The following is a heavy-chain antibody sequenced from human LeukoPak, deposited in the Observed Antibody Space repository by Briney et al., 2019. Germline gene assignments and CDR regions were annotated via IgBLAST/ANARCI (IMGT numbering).Heavy chain of an antibody. D-gene: IGHD3/OR15-3a*01. J-gene: IGHJ4*02. CDR3: ARDFMDFGRPYYFDY. CDR2: ISAYNGNT. Sequence: ASVKVSCKASGGTFSTYAISWVRQAPGQGLEWMGWISAYNGNTNYAQKLQGRVTMTTDTSTSTAYMELRSLRSDDTAVYYCARDFMDFGRPYYFDYWGQGTLVTVSS. CDR1: GGTFSTYA. V-gene: IGHV1-18*01.